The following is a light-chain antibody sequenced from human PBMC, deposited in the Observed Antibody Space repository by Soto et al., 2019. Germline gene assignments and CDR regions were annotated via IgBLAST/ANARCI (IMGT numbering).Light chain of an antibody. V-gene: IGKV3-20*01. J-gene: IGKJ4*01. Sequence: EIVLTQSPGTLSLSPGERATLSCRSSQSVSSSYLAWYQQKPGHAPRRLIYGASSRATGIPDRFSGSGSVIDFTLTISSLEPEDFAVYYCQQYGSSRLTFGGGTKVEIK. CDR3: QQYGSSRLT. CDR2: GAS. CDR1: QSVSSSY.